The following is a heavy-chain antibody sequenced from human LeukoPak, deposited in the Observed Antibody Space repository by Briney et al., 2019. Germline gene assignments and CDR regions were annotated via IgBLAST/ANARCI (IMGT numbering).Heavy chain of an antibody. Sequence: GGSLRLSCAACVFTFSKYWVLWVRQAPGRGGEGVSRINSEGSVTTCADSVKWRFTVSRDNADNTMFLQKKNVREEDTGVYYCVTKQWLGAPPDSWGQGTPVTVSS. D-gene: IGHD6-19*01. J-gene: IGHJ4*02. V-gene: IGHV3-74*01. CDR2: INSEGSVT. CDR1: VFTFSKYW. CDR3: VTKQWLGAPPDS.